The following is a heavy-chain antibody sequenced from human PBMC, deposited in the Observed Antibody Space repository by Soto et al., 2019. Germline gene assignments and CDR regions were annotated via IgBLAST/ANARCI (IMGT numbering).Heavy chain of an antibody. D-gene: IGHD6-19*01. J-gene: IGHJ4*02. CDR3: ARDVMSVAGSADY. CDR2: ISSDGGT. V-gene: IGHV3-53*01. Sequence: VGSLRLSCAASSFTVRSNYMSWVRQAPGKGLEWVSTISSDGGTYYTDSVKGRFAISRDNSKNTLYLQMNSLTAEDTAVYYCARDVMSVAGSADYWGQGTLVTV. CDR1: SFTVRSNY.